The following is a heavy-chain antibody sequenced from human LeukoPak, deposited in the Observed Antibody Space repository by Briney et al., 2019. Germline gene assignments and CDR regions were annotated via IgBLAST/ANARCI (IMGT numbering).Heavy chain of an antibody. CDR1: GYTFTGYY. D-gene: IGHD6-19*01. CDR3: ARGRVGSGWPRPYYFEF. Sequence: ASVKVSRKPSGYTFTGYYLHWVRQAPGKALEWMGWMNPNTGATMYAQKFQDRVSMSRDTSSSTAYMDLTSLRSDDTAVYFCARGRVGSGWPRPYYFEFWGQGTLVTVSS. CDR2: MNPNTGAT. J-gene: IGHJ4*02. V-gene: IGHV1-2*02.